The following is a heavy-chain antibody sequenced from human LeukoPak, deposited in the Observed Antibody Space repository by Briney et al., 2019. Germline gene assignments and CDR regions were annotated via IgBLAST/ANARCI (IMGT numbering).Heavy chain of an antibody. CDR3: AGRKPYYFDY. D-gene: IGHD1-14*01. CDR2: IYYSGST. CDR1: GGSISSGGYY. Sequence: SQTLSLTCTVSGGSISSGGYYWSWIRQPPGKGLEWIGYIYYSGSTYYNPSLKSLVTISVDTSKNQFSLKLSSVTAADTAVYYCAGRKPYYFDYWGQGTLVTVSS. V-gene: IGHV4-30-4*01. J-gene: IGHJ4*02.